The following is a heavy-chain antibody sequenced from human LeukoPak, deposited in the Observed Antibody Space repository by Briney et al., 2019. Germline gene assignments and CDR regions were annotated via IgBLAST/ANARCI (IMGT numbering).Heavy chain of an antibody. CDR1: GFTFSSYG. Sequence: ARSLRLSCAASGFTFSSYGMHWVRQAPGKGLEWVAVISYDGSNKYYADSVKGRFTISRDNSKNTLYLQMNSLRAEDTAVYYCAKDRSIGTYYTFDSWGQGTLVTVSS. CDR3: AKDRSIGTYYTFDS. J-gene: IGHJ4*02. V-gene: IGHV3-30*18. CDR2: ISYDGSNK. D-gene: IGHD1-26*01.